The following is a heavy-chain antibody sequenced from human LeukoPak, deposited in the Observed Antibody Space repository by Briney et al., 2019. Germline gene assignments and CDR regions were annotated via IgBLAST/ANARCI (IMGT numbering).Heavy chain of an antibody. CDR2: IYSGGST. J-gene: IGHJ3*02. V-gene: IGHV3-53*01. CDR1: GFTVSSNY. Sequence: GGSLRLSCAASGFTVSSNYMSWVRQAPGKGLEWVSIIYSGGSTFYADSVKGRFTISRDNSKNSLYLQMNSLRVEDTAIYYCVRELVPHSSGYDAFHTWGQGTMVTVSS. CDR3: VRELVPHSSGYDAFHT. D-gene: IGHD5-12*01.